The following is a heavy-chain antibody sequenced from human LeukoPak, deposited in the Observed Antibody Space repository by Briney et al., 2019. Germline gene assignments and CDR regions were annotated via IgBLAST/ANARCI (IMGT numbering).Heavy chain of an antibody. J-gene: IGHJ4*01. D-gene: IGHD3-3*02. CDR2: ISDGSRNI. CDR1: GFTFRTYG. V-gene: IGHV3-23*01. CDR3: AAVDQPLASPLDY. Sequence: GGSLRLSCVGSGFTFRTYGMTWVRQAPRKGLEWVSGISDGSRNIIYADSVKGRFTISRDNSRNTLYLQMDSLRVEDTAVYYCAAVDQPLASPLDYWGQGTLVTVSS.